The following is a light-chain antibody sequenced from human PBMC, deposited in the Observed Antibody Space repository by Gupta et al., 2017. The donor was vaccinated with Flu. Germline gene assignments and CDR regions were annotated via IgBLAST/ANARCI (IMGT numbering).Light chain of an antibody. J-gene: IGLJ2*01. CDR1: SSDVGGYDY. CDR3: SSYSTSNTLLL. CDR2: EVN. Sequence: QSALTQPASVSGSPGQSITISCTGTSSDVGGYDYVSWYQHHPGNAPKVLIYEVNNRPSGVAYRFSGSKSCSTAALTITGRQADDEADYFCSSYSTSNTLLLFGGGTKLTAL. V-gene: IGLV2-14*01.